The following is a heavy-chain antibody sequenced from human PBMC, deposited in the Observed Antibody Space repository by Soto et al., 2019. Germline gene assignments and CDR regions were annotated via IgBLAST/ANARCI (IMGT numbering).Heavy chain of an antibody. CDR2: IYYSGST. CDR3: ARLEGLATISYYFDF. Sequence: SETLSLTCTVSGGSISSSSYYWGWTRQPPGKGLEWIGSIYYSGSTYYNPSLKSRVTISLDTSRSQFSLKLNSVTAADTAVYFCARLEGLATISYYFDFWGPGVLVTVSS. V-gene: IGHV4-39*01. J-gene: IGHJ4*02. CDR1: GGSISSSSYY. D-gene: IGHD3-9*01.